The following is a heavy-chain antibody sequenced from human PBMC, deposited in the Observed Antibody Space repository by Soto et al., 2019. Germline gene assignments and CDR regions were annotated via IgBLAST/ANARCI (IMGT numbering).Heavy chain of an antibody. Sequence: EVQLLEFGGGLVQPGGSLRLSCAASGFTFSSYAMSWVRQAPGKGLEWVSAISSSGGSTFYADSVKGRFTTSRDNSKNTLYLEMNILRAEDTAVYYCARREAASSGGYYEGDYWGQGTLVTVSS. CDR1: GFTFSSYA. V-gene: IGHV3-23*01. D-gene: IGHD1-26*01. CDR2: ISSSGGST. J-gene: IGHJ4*02. CDR3: ARREAASSGGYYEGDY.